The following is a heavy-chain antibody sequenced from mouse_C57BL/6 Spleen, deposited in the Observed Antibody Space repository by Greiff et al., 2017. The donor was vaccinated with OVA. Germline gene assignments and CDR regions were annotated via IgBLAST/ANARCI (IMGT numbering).Heavy chain of an antibody. CDR2: IYPGDGDT. V-gene: IGHV1-80*01. CDR3: ARAYGSSYGYFDV. D-gene: IGHD1-1*01. Sequence: VQRVESGAELVKPGASVKISCKASGYAFSSYWMNWVKQRPGKGLEWIGQIYPGDGDTNYNGKFKGKATLTVDKSSSTAYMQLSSLASEDAAVYFCARAYGSSYGYFDVWGTGTTVTVSS. CDR1: GYAFSSYW. J-gene: IGHJ1*03.